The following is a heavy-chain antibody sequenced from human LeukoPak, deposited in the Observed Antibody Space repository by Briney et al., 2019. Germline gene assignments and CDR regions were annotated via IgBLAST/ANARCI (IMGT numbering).Heavy chain of an antibody. CDR1: GGSISSYY. J-gene: IGHJ4*02. CDR2: IYYSGST. CDR3: ARHSGDYLDY. Sequence: PSGTLSLTCTVSGGSISSYYWSWIRQPPGKGLEWIGYIYYSGSTNYNPPLKSRVTISVDTSKNQFSLKLSSVTAADTAVYYCARHSGDYLDYWGQGTLVTVSS. V-gene: IGHV4-59*01. D-gene: IGHD2-21*01.